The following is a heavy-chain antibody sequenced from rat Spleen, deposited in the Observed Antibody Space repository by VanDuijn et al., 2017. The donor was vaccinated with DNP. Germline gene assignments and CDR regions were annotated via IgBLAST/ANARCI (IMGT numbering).Heavy chain of an antibody. V-gene: IGHV5-20*01. CDR3: STLNFYASLSEYFDY. D-gene: IGHD1-12*01. CDR1: GFTFSDFY. CDR2: LSFDGDTS. J-gene: IGHJ2*01. Sequence: EVQLVESGGGLVQPGRSLKLSCAASGFTFSDFYMAWVRQAPTKSLEWVASLSFDGDTSYYRDSVKGRFTISRDNAEDTVYLQMDSLRSDDTATYYCSTLNFYASLSEYFDYWGQGVMVTVSS.